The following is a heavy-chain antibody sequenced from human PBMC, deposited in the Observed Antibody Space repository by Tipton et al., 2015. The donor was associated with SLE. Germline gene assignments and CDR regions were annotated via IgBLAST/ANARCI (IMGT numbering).Heavy chain of an antibody. CDR2: IYYSGYT. V-gene: IGHV4-31*03. J-gene: IGHJ3*02. CDR1: GGSIGSGAYY. D-gene: IGHD1-26*01. CDR3: ARSSGNYFFAFDI. Sequence: TLSLTCTVSGGSIGSGAYYWSWIRQRPGKGLEWIGFIYYSGYTSYNPSLKSRVSISVDTSKKHFSLNLNSVTAADTAVYYCARSSGNYFFAFDIWGQGTMVSVSS.